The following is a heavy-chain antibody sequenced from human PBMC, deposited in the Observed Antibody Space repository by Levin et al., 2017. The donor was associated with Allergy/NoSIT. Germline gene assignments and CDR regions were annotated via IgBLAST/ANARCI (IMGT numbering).Heavy chain of an antibody. V-gene: IGHV5-51*01. CDR2: IYPGDSDT. CDR1: GYSFTSYW. D-gene: IGHD5-24*01. Sequence: ASVKVSCKGSGYSFTSYWIGWVRQMPGKGLEWMGIIYPGDSDTRYSPSFQGQVTISADKSISTAYLQWSSLKASDTAMYYCARHSNPPRVEMATIPPPDYWGQGTLVTVSS. J-gene: IGHJ4*02. CDR3: ARHSNPPRVEMATIPPPDY.